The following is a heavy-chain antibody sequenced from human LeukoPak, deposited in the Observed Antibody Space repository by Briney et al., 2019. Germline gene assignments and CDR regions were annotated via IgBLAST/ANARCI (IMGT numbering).Heavy chain of an antibody. Sequence: GSSVKVSCKASGGTFSSYAISWVRQAPGQGLEWMGGIIPIFGTANYAQKFQGRVTITADESTSTAYMELSSLRSEDTAVYYCARDGGYCSSTSCYVPRYWGQGILVTVSS. D-gene: IGHD2-2*01. CDR1: GGTFSSYA. CDR2: IIPIFGTA. CDR3: ARDGGYCSSTSCYVPRY. J-gene: IGHJ4*02. V-gene: IGHV1-69*01.